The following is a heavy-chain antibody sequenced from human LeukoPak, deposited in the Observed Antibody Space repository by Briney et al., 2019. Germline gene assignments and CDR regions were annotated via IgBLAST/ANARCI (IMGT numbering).Heavy chain of an antibody. CDR2: ISYDGSNK. CDR3: ARGPYYDYVWGSYTTTTIDNWFDP. Sequence: GGSLRLSCAASGFTFSSYGMHWVRQAPGKGLEWVAAISYDGSNKYYADSVKGRFTISRDNSKNTLYLQMNSLRAEDTAVYYCARGPYYDYVWGSYTTTTIDNWFDPWGQGTLVTVSS. J-gene: IGHJ5*02. D-gene: IGHD3-16*01. V-gene: IGHV3-30*03. CDR1: GFTFSSYG.